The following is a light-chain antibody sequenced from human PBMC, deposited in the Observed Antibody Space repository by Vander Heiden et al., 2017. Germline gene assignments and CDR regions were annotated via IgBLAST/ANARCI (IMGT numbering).Light chain of an antibody. CDR3: CSYAVSSTSYV. J-gene: IGLJ1*01. V-gene: IGLV2-23*01. CDR1: SSDVGSYNL. CDR2: EGS. Sequence: QSALTQPASVSGSPGQSITISCTGTSSDVGSYNLVSWYQQHPGKAPKLMIYEGSKRPSGVSNRFSGSKSGNTASLTISGLQAEDEADYYCCSYAVSSTSYVFGTGTKVTVL.